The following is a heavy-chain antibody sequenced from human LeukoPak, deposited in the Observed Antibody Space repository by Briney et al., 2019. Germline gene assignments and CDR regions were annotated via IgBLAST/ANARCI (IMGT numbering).Heavy chain of an antibody. D-gene: IGHD3-10*01. Sequence: SQTLSLTCTVSCGSISSSSYYWGWIRQPPGKGLEWFGSIYYSGSTYYNPSLKSRVTISVDTSKNPFSLKLSSVTAADTAVYYCASRRGSGNHYFDYWGQGTLVTVSS. CDR1: CGSISSSSYY. CDR3: ASRRGSGNHYFDY. V-gene: IGHV4-39*01. J-gene: IGHJ4*02. CDR2: IYYSGST.